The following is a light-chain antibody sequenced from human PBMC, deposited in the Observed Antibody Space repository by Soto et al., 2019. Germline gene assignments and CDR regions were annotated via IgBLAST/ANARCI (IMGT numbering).Light chain of an antibody. CDR3: QQANSFTIT. CDR1: HCISSS. CDR2: AAS. J-gene: IGKJ5*01. V-gene: IGKV1D-12*01. Sequence: DIQMTQPPSSVSASVGDRVTITCRASHCISSSLAWYQKKPGKDPKILIYAASSLESGVPSRFSGSGSGTDFNLTISRLQTEDFATYYCQQANSFTITFGQGTRLDI.